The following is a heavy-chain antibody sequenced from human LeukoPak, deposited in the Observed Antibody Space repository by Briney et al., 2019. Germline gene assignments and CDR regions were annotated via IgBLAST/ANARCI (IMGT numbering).Heavy chain of an antibody. CDR2: IYTSGST. J-gene: IGHJ4*02. D-gene: IGHD6-6*01. CDR1: GGSISSYY. CDR3: ARHKGRIAARLDY. Sequence: SETLSLTCNVSGGSISSYYLSWIRQPPGKGLEWIGYIYTSGSTNYNPSLKSRVPISVDTSKNEFCMKLSSVTAADTAVYYCARHKGRIAARLDYWGQGTLVTVSS. V-gene: IGHV4-4*09.